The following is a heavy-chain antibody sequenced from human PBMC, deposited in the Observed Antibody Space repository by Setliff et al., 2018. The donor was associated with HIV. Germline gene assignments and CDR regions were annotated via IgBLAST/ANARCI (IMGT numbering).Heavy chain of an antibody. D-gene: IGHD6-6*01. V-gene: IGHV1-18*01. CDR2: ISGYNGNT. J-gene: IGHJ4*02. CDR3: ARDSRSSIAPYNFDY. CDR1: GYTFTNYG. Sequence: GASVKVSCEASGYTFTNYGISWVRQAPGQGLEWMGWISGYNGNTNYAQKFQGRVTMTTDTSTRTAYMELRSLRSDDTAVYYCARDSRSSIAPYNFDYWGQGTVVTVS.